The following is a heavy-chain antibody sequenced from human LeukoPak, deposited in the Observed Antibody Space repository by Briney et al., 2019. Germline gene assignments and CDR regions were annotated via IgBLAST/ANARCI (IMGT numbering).Heavy chain of an antibody. CDR3: AREYYYDSSGYYYYYYYMDV. Sequence: ASVKVSCKASGYTFTSYGISWVRHAPGQGVEWMGWISAYNGNTNYAQKLQGSGTMTPDTCTSTAYMELRGPRSDDTGVYYCAREYYYDSSGYYYYYYYMDVWGKGTTVTVSS. D-gene: IGHD3-22*01. V-gene: IGHV1-18*01. J-gene: IGHJ6*03. CDR2: ISAYNGNT. CDR1: GYTFTSYG.